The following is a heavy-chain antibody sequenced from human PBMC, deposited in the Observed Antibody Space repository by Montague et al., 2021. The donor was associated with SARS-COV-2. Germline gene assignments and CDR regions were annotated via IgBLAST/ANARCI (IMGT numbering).Heavy chain of an antibody. J-gene: IGHJ2*01. Sequence: SETLSLTCTVSGGSISSRRYYCAWIRQPPGKGLEWIVRNYYSGSTYYNPSLKSRVTISVDTSNNQFSLKLSSVTAADTAVYYCARRKLISIVLMVYASSYRYFELWGRGDMVSVS. CDR3: ARRKLISIVLMVYASSYRYFEL. CDR1: GGSISSRRYY. D-gene: IGHD2-8*01. CDR2: NYYSGST. V-gene: IGHV4-39*01.